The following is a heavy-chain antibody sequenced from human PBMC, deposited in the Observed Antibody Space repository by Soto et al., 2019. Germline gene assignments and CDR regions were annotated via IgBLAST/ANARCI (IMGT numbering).Heavy chain of an antibody. CDR1: GYTFTSYG. V-gene: IGHV1-18*01. D-gene: IGHD6-13*01. CDR2: ISAYNGNT. J-gene: IGHJ6*02. CDR3: ARIAAAGHRLPYYYYGMDV. Sequence: EASVKVSCKASGYTFTSYGISWVRQAPGQGLEWMGWISAYNGNTNYAQKLQGRVTMTTDTSTSTAYMELRSLRSDDTAVYYCARIAAAGHRLPYYYYGMDVWGQGTTVTVSS.